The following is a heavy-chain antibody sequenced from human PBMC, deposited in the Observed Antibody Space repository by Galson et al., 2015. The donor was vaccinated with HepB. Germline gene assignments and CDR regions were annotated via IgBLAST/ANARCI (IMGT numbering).Heavy chain of an antibody. V-gene: IGHV1-18*01. J-gene: IGHJ4*02. CDR1: GYTFSTYG. CDR3: ARDHLPLIAYGCYCDY. Sequence: SVKVSCKGSGYTFSTYGINWVRQAPGQGLEWMGWINPYNGYINYADKLQGRVIMTTDKSANTAYMELRNLTSDDTAVYYCARDHLPLIAYGCYCDYWGQGTLVTVSS. CDR2: INPYNGYI. D-gene: IGHD2-21*01.